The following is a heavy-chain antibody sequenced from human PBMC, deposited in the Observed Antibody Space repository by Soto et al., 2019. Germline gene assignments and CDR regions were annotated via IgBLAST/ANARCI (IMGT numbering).Heavy chain of an antibody. V-gene: IGHV3-7*05. Sequence: GGSLRLSCAASGFTFSSYWMSWVRQAPGKGLEWVANIKQDGSEKYYVDSVKGRFTISRDNAKNSLYLQMNSLRAEDTAVYYCARDGGSGYSGYDYLGWYYYYGMDVWGQGTTVTVSS. CDR1: GFTFSSYW. CDR3: ARDGGSGYSGYDYLGWYYYYGMDV. CDR2: IKQDGSEK. D-gene: IGHD5-12*01. J-gene: IGHJ6*02.